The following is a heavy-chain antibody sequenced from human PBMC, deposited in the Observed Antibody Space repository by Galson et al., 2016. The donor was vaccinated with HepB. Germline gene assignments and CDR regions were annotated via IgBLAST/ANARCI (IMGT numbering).Heavy chain of an antibody. CDR1: GYRFSSYW. CDR3: ARHPASPRYCSGGGCFLDY. V-gene: IGHV5-51*01. CDR2: IYPGDSDT. D-gene: IGHD2-15*01. J-gene: IGHJ4*02. Sequence: QSGAEVKKPGESLTISCKGSGYRFSSYWIGWVCQMSGKGLEWMGIIYPGDSDTRYSPSFQGQVTISADKSISTAYLQWSRLKASDTAVYYCARHPASPRYCSGGGCFLDYWGPGTKVSVSS.